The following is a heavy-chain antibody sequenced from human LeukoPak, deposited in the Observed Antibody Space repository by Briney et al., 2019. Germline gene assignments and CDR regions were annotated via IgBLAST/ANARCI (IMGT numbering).Heavy chain of an antibody. CDR2: ISGSDGST. CDR1: GFTFSNAW. V-gene: IGHV3-11*06. CDR3: AREGSSWPYFDY. Sequence: GGSLRLSCAASGFTFSNAWMSWVRQAPGKGLEWVSVISGSDGSTNYADSVKGRFTISRDNAKNSLYLQMNSLRAEDTAVYYCAREGSSWPYFDYWGQGTLATVSS. D-gene: IGHD6-13*01. J-gene: IGHJ4*02.